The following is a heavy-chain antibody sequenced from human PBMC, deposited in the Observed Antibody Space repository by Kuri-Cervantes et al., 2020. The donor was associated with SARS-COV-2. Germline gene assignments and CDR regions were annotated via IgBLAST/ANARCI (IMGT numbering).Heavy chain of an antibody. V-gene: IGHV4-59*01. CDR3: AKHDYGDYGTFDY. D-gene: IGHD4-17*01. Sequence: GSLRLSCTVSGDSIGYFYWNWIRQPPGKGLEWIGDVHYTGSPNYNPSLKSRVTISVDTSKNQFSLRLTSVTAADTAVYYCAKHDYGDYGTFDYWGQGTLVTVSS. CDR2: VHYTGSP. CDR1: GDSIGYFY. J-gene: IGHJ4*02.